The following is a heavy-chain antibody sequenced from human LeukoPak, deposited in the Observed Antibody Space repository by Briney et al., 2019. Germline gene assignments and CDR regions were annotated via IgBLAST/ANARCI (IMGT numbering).Heavy chain of an antibody. D-gene: IGHD2-21*02. Sequence: KASETLSLTCTVSGGSISSSSYYWGWIRQPPGKGLEWIGSIYYSGSTYYNPSLKSRVTISVDTSKNQFSLKLSSVTAADTAVYYCARQPHFYGVTSSFDYWGQGTLVTVSS. CDR1: GGSISSSSYY. CDR2: IYYSGST. CDR3: ARQPHFYGVTSSFDY. V-gene: IGHV4-39*07. J-gene: IGHJ4*02.